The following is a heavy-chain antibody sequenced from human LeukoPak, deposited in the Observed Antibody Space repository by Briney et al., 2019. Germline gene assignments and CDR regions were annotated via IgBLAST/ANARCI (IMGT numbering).Heavy chain of an antibody. Sequence: GASVKVSCKASGYTFTGYYMHWVRQAPGQGLEWMGRINPNSGGTNYAQKFQGRVTMTRDTSISTAYMELSRLRPDDTAVYYCASIGRLNYYDSSGYYPVDFDYWGQGTLVTVSS. CDR2: INPNSGGT. D-gene: IGHD3-22*01. CDR1: GYTFTGYY. J-gene: IGHJ4*02. CDR3: ASIGRLNYYDSSGYYPVDFDY. V-gene: IGHV1-2*06.